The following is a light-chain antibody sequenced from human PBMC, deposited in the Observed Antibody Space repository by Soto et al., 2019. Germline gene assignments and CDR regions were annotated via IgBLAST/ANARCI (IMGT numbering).Light chain of an antibody. CDR3: QQYNSYPWT. CDR2: KAS. J-gene: IGKJ1*01. Sequence: DIQVTQSPSTLSASVGDRVTITCRASQSISSWLAWYQQKPGKAPKLLIYKASSLESGVPSRFSGCGSGTEFTLTISSLQPDDFATYYFQQYNSYPWTFGQGTKVEI. V-gene: IGKV1-5*03. CDR1: QSISSW.